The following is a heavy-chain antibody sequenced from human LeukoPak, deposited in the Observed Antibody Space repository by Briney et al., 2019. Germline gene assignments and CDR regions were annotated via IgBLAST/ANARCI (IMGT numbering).Heavy chain of an antibody. CDR2: ITTNGAST. Sequence: PGGSLRLSCAASGFIFSDYYMTWIRQAPGKGLEWISYITTNGASTYYATSVKGRFTISRDNAQNSLFLQMNSLRAEDTAIYYCAREGGTVTPPNWGQGTLVTVSS. CDR3: AREGGTVTPPN. J-gene: IGHJ4*02. CDR1: GFIFSDYY. D-gene: IGHD4-17*01. V-gene: IGHV3-11*01.